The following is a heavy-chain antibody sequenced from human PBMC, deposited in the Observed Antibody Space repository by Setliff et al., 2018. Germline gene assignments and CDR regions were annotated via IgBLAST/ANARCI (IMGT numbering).Heavy chain of an antibody. J-gene: IGHJ4*02. D-gene: IGHD6-25*01. CDR2: ISGSSSYI. Sequence: GGSLRLSCAASGFTFSSNNMHWVRQAPGKGLEWVSCISGSSSYIYADSVKGRFTISRDNAKNTLYLQMNSLRAEDTAVYYCARDRSGGRDYWGQGTLVTVSS. V-gene: IGHV3-21*01. CDR3: ARDRSGGRDY. CDR1: GFTFSSNN.